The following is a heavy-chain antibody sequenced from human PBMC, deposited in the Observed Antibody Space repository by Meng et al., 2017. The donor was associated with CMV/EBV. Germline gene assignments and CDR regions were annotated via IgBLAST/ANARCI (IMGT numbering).Heavy chain of an antibody. Sequence: ESLKISCTVSGGSSSSSRYYWGWIRQPPWKGLEWIGGIYYSGSTYYNPSLKSRVTISVDTSKNLFSLKLSSVTAADTAVYYCARLRGNDFWSGYYTFYYYYCMDVWGQGTTVTVSS. D-gene: IGHD3-3*01. CDR2: IYYSGST. V-gene: IGHV4-39*07. J-gene: IGHJ6*02. CDR1: GGSSSSSRYY. CDR3: ARLRGNDFWSGYYTFYYYYCMDV.